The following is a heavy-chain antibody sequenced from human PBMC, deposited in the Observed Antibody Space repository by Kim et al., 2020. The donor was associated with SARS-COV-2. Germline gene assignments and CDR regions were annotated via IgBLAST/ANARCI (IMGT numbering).Heavy chain of an antibody. CDR3: VRHRPVGRGGYFDF. V-gene: IGHV4-39*02. D-gene: IGHD6-25*01. J-gene: IGHJ4*01. Sequence: SETLSLTCTVSGDSINNRCYYWGWIRQAPGKGLEWIGSVYYTGTSDHNPSLKSRVSMSAETSRNHFSLRLGSVTAADTAVYYCVRHRPVGRGGYFDFWC. CDR1: GDSINNRCYY. CDR2: VYYTGTS.